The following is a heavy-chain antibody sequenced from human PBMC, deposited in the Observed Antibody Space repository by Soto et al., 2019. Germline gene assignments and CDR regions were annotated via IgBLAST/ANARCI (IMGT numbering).Heavy chain of an antibody. D-gene: IGHD1-1*01. CDR3: AHRGGGSNWNGGYFDY. V-gene: IGHV2-5*02. CDR1: GFSLITHGVG. CDR2: IYWDDDK. Sequence: SGPTLVNATQTLRLTCTFSGFSLITHGVGVGWVRQPPGKALECLALIYWDDDKRYNPSLKSRLTITKDTSKNQVVLTMTNMDPVDTGTYFFAHRGGGSNWNGGYFDYWGQGALVTVSS. J-gene: IGHJ4*02.